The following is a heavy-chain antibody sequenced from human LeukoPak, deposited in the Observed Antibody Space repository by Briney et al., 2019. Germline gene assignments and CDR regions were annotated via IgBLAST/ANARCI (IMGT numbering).Heavy chain of an antibody. CDR1: GFTFSSYG. CDR2: ISYDGSNK. CDR3: ANYDSSGYYPYYYYYGMDV. V-gene: IGHV3-30*18. J-gene: IGHJ6*02. D-gene: IGHD3-22*01. Sequence: SGGSLRLSCAASGFTFSSYGMHWVRQAPGKGLEWVAAISYDGSNKYYADSVKGRFTISRDNSKNTLYLQMNSLRAEDTAVYYCANYDSSGYYPYYYYYGMDVWGQGTTVTVSS.